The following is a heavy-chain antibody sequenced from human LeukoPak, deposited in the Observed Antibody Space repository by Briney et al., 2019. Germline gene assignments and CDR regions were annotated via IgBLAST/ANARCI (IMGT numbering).Heavy chain of an antibody. CDR2: ISSSSSYI. D-gene: IGHD3-10*01. CDR1: GFTFSSYS. CDR3: ARDRDYYGSGSYEWFDP. J-gene: IGHJ5*02. Sequence: GGSLRLSCAASGFTFSSYSMNWVRQAPGKGLEWVSSISSSSSYIYYADSVKGRFTISRDNSKNMLYLQMNSLRAEDTAVYYCARDRDYYGSGSYEWFDPWGQGTLVTVPS. V-gene: IGHV3-21*06.